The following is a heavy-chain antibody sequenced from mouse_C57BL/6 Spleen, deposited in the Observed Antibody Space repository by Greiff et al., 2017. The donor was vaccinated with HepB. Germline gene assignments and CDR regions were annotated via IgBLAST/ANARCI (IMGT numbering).Heavy chain of an antibody. J-gene: IGHJ1*03. D-gene: IGHD1-1*01. Sequence: EVQLQQSGPVLVKPGASVKMSCKASGYTFTDYYMNWVKQSHGKSLEWIGVINPYNGGTSYNQKFKGKATLTVDKSSSTAYMELNSLTSEDSAVYYCARGNYGSSLAGYFDVWGTGTTVTVSS. CDR1: GYTFTDYY. CDR2: INPYNGGT. V-gene: IGHV1-19*01. CDR3: ARGNYGSSLAGYFDV.